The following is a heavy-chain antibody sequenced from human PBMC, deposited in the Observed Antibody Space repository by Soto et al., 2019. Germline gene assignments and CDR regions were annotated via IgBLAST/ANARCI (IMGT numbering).Heavy chain of an antibody. CDR3: ARKPNSGYDSRYLNRGYSSGWFDY. D-gene: IGHD6-19*01. CDR1: GGTFSSYA. J-gene: IGHJ4*02. Sequence: QVQLVQSGAEVKKPGSSVKVSCKASGGTFSSYAISWVRQAPGQGLEWMGGIIPIFGTANYAQKFQGRVTITADESTSTAYIELSSLRSEDTDVYYCARKPNSGYDSRYLNRGYSSGWFDYWGQGTLVTVSS. V-gene: IGHV1-69*01. CDR2: IIPIFGTA.